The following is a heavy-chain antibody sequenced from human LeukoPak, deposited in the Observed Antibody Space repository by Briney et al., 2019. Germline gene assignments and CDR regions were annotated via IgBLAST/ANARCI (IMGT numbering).Heavy chain of an antibody. J-gene: IGHJ4*02. V-gene: IGHV3-7*01. D-gene: IGHD3-10*01. CDR1: GFTFSSYW. CDR3: AREGKYYYGSGSYYSFGGGFDY. CDR2: IKQDGSEK. Sequence: GGSLRLSCAASGFTFSSYWMSWVRQAPGKGVEWVANIKQDGSEKYYVDSVKGGFTISRDNAKNSLYLQMNSLRAQDTAVYYCAREGKYYYGSGSYYSFGGGFDYWGQGTLVTVSS.